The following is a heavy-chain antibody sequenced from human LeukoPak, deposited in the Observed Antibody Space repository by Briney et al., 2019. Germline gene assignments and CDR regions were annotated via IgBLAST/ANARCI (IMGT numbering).Heavy chain of an antibody. D-gene: IGHD2-2*01. V-gene: IGHV4-59*01. CDR3: ARGVVPAAIPLVSYYYMDV. CDR2: IYYSGST. CDR1: GGPISSYY. Sequence: PSETLSLTCTVPGGPISSYYWSWIRQPPGKGLEWIGYIYYSGSTNYNPSLKSRVTISVDTSKNQFSLKLSSVTAADTAVYYCARGVVPAAIPLVSYYYMDVWGKGTTVTVSS. J-gene: IGHJ6*03.